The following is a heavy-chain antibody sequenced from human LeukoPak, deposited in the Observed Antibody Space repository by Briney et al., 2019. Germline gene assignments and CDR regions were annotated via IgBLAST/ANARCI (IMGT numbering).Heavy chain of an antibody. CDR3: ARDRAYDSSGYYDASSPSYFDY. Sequence: PSETLSLTCTVSGYSISSGYYWGWIRQPPGKGLEWIGRIYTSGSTNYNPSLKSRVTMSVDTSKNQFSLKLSSVTAADTAVYYCARDRAYDSSGYYDASSPSYFDYWGQGTLVTVSS. CDR2: IYTSGST. J-gene: IGHJ4*02. D-gene: IGHD3-22*01. V-gene: IGHV4-38-2*02. CDR1: GYSISSGYY.